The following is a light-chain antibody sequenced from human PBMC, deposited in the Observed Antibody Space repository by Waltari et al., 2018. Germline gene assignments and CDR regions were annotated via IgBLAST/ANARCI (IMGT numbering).Light chain of an antibody. V-gene: IGLV2-14*03. J-gene: IGLJ1*01. CDR1: SNDVGAYNY. CDR2: DVT. Sequence: QSALTQPASVSGSPGQSITVSCTGTSNDVGAYNYVSWYQQHPGKVPKLMIYDVTKRPSGFSYRFSCSKSGNTASLTISWLQAEDEADYYCSSYTTDSTYVFGTGTKVTVL. CDR3: SSYTTDSTYV.